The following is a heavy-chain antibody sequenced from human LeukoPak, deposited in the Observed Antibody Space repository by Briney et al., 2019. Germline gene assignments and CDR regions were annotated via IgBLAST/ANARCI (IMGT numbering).Heavy chain of an antibody. CDR1: GFTFSSHW. CDR2: IKQDGSEK. Sequence: GGSLRLSCVASGFTFSSHWMSWVRQAPGKGLEWVANIKQDGSEKYYVDSVKGRFTISRDNAKNSLYLQMNSLRAEDTAVYYCARVLPSLYAFDIWGQGTMVTVSS. D-gene: IGHD2-15*01. CDR3: ARVLPSLYAFDI. J-gene: IGHJ3*02. V-gene: IGHV3-7*01.